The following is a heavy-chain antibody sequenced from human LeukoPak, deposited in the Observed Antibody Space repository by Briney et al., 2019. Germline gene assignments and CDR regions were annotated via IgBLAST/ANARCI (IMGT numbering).Heavy chain of an antibody. CDR1: GFTFSSYA. CDR3: ARDHITMIRGVSYYFYGMDV. Sequence: PGGSLRLSCSASGFTFSSYAMHWVRQAPGKGLEYVSAISSNGGSTYYADSVKGRFTISRDSSKNTLFLQMISLRAEDTAVYYCARDHITMIRGVSYYFYGMDVWGQGTTVTVSS. CDR2: ISSNGGST. J-gene: IGHJ6*02. D-gene: IGHD3-10*01. V-gene: IGHV3-64*04.